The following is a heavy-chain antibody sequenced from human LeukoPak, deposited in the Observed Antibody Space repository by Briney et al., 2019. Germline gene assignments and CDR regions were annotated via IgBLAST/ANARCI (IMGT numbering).Heavy chain of an antibody. J-gene: IGHJ4*02. Sequence: SETLSLTCTVSGGSIRSSSYYWGWIRQPPGKGLEWIGTNHYGGSTYYNPSLRSRVTISVDTSKNHFSLKLTSVTAADAAVYYCASLGTYSATYYFDYWGRGTLVTASS. CDR3: ASLGTYSATYYFDY. V-gene: IGHV4-39*02. CDR2: NHYGGST. D-gene: IGHD1-26*01. CDR1: GGSIRSSSYY.